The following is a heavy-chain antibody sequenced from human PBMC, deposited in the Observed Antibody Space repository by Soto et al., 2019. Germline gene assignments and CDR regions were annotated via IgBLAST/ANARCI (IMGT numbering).Heavy chain of an antibody. D-gene: IGHD3-10*01. Sequence: QVQLVESGGGVVQPGRSLRLSCAASGFTFSSYGMHWVRQAPGKGLEWVAVISYDGSNKYYADSVKGRFTISRDNSKNTLYLQMNSLRAEDTAVYYCAKDRYYGSGSYYNVNWFDPWGQGTLVTVSS. J-gene: IGHJ5*02. V-gene: IGHV3-30*18. CDR2: ISYDGSNK. CDR1: GFTFSSYG. CDR3: AKDRYYGSGSYYNVNWFDP.